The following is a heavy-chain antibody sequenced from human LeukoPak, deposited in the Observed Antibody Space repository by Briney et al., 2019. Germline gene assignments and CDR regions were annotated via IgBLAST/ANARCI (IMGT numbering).Heavy chain of an antibody. V-gene: IGHV3-66*01. D-gene: IGHD3-16*02. CDR2: NYSGGST. Sequence: KPGGSLRLSCAASGFTVSSNYMSWVRQAPGKGLEWVSVNYSGGSTYYADSVKGRFTISRDNSKNTLYLQMNSLRAEDTAVYYCARAHSGELSFLPDYWGQGTLVTVSS. CDR3: ARAHSGELSFLPDY. J-gene: IGHJ4*02. CDR1: GFTVSSNY.